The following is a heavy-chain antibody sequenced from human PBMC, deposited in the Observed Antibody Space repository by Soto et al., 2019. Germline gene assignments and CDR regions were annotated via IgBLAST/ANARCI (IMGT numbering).Heavy chain of an antibody. D-gene: IGHD6-6*01. V-gene: IGHV3-7*01. CDR3: ARGSASSGTVY. J-gene: IGHJ4*02. CDR1: GFTFSNYW. Sequence: GGSLRLSCAASGFTFSNYWMRWVRQAPGKGLEWAASIKEDGSAKYYVDSVKGRFTISRDSAKNSVDLQMDSLRAEDTAIYYCARGSASSGTVYWGQGTLVTVSS. CDR2: IKEDGSAK.